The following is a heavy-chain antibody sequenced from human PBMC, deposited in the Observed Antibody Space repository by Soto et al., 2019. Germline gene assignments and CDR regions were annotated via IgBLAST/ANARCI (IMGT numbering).Heavy chain of an antibody. V-gene: IGHV3-33*01. Sequence: QVQLVESGGGVVQPGRSLRLSCAASGFTVSTHGMHWVRQAPGKGLEWVALIWYDGRNKYYADSVQGRFTISRDNSKNTFYLKRNGRRAENRGVFYWGRNLAAPGSFAYGGQGP. J-gene: IGHJ4*02. D-gene: IGHD6-13*01. CDR1: GFTVSTHG. CDR3: GRNLAAPGSFAY. CDR2: IWYDGRNK.